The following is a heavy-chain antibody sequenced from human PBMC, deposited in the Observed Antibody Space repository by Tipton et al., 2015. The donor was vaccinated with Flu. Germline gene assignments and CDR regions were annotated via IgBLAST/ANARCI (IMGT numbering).Heavy chain of an antibody. CDR2: INHSGST. Sequence: TLSLTCAVYGGSFSGYYWSWIRQPPGKGLEWIGEINHSGSTNYNPSLKSRVTISVDTSKNQFSLKLSSVTAADTAVYYCARVPSPMWLLFPRYYGMGVWGQGTPVPLSS. J-gene: IGHJ6*02. CDR3: ARVPSPMWLLFPRYYGMGV. V-gene: IGHV4-34*01. CDR1: GGSFSGYY. D-gene: IGHD3-3*01.